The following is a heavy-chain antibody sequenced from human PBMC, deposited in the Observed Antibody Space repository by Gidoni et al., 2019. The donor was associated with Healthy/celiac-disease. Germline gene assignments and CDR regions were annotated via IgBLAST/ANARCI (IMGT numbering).Heavy chain of an antibody. CDR2: ISSSSSPI. Sequence: EVQLVDSGGGLVQPGGSLSPPCAASGFTFSSDSMNWVRQAPGKGLECVSYISSSSSPIYYAESVKGRFTISRDNAKNSLYLQMNSLRAEDTAVYYCARVGDYDSSGYGGWFDPWGQGTLVTVSS. D-gene: IGHD3-22*01. CDR1: GFTFSSDS. CDR3: ARVGDYDSSGYGGWFDP. V-gene: IGHV3-48*04. J-gene: IGHJ5*02.